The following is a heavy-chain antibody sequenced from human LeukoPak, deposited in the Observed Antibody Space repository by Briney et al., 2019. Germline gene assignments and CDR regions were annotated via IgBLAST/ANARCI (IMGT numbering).Heavy chain of an antibody. V-gene: IGHV3-7*01. D-gene: IGHD2-2*01. CDR2: IKEDGSEK. J-gene: IGHJ4*02. CDR1: GFTFSRYW. Sequence: GGSLRLSCAASGFTFSRYWMSWVRQAPGKGLEWVANIKEDGSEKYSVDSVKGRFTISRDNAKNSLYLQMNSLRVEDTAVYYCASTYYCSSTSCYYPFDYWGQGTLVTVSS. CDR3: ASTYYCSSTSCYYPFDY.